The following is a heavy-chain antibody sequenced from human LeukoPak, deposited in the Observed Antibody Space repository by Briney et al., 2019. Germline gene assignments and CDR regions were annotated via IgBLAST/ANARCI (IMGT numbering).Heavy chain of an antibody. D-gene: IGHD2-15*01. CDR2: IYYSGST. J-gene: IGHJ4*02. CDR3: ARDVGCSGGSCYPYYFDY. V-gene: IGHV4-31*03. Sequence: SETLSLTCTVSGGSISSGGYYWSWIRQHPGKGLEWIGYIYYSGSTYYNPSLKSRVTISVDTSKNQFSPKLSSVTAADTAVYYCARDVGCSGGSCYPYYFDYWGQGTLVTVSS. CDR1: GGSISSGGYY.